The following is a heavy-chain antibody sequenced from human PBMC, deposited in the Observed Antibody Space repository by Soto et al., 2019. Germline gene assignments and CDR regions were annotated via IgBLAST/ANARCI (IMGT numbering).Heavy chain of an antibody. V-gene: IGHV1-18*01. CDR1: GFTFTNFA. D-gene: IGHD4-17*01. J-gene: IGHJ4*02. CDR3: AGGGPNDYAPGSA. CDR2: ISTYTSHT. Sequence: QVQLVQSGTDVKKPGASVKVSCKTSGFTFTNFAMTWVRQAPGQGLEWMGWISTYTSHTYYAQKFQGRVTMTADTSTSTGYVELRSPRPGVTATYYWAGGGPNDYAPGSAWGKGTLVSVSS.